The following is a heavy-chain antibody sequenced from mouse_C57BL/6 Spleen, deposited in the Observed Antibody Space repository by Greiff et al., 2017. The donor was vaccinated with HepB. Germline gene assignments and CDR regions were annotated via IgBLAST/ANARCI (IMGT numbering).Heavy chain of an antibody. J-gene: IGHJ3*01. CDR3: AREEGFAY. V-gene: IGHV1-50*01. CDR2: IDPSDSYT. Sequence: VQLQQSGAELVKPGASVKLSCKASGYTFTSYWMQWVKQRPGQGLEWIGEIDPSDSYTNYNQKFKGKATLTVDTSSSTADMQLSSLTSEDSAVYYCAREEGFAYWGQGTLVTVSA. CDR1: GYTFTSYW.